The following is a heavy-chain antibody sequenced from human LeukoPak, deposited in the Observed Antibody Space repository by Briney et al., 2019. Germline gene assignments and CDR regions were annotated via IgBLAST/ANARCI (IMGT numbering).Heavy chain of an antibody. V-gene: IGHV3-66*04. CDR3: ARLTGYTYGMDV. Sequence: GVSLRLSCAASGFTVSTNYMSWIRQAPGKGPECVSVIYSGGSTYYADSVKGRFTISRDNSKNTLYLQMNSLRAEDTAVYYCARLTGYTYGMDVWGQGTTVTVSS. CDR2: IYSGGST. CDR1: GFTVSTNY. D-gene: IGHD5-24*01. J-gene: IGHJ6*02.